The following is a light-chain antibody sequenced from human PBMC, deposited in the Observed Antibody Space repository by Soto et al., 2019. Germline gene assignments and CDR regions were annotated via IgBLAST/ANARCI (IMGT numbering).Light chain of an antibody. CDR1: SSDVGGYNF. Sequence: QSVLTQSRSVSGSPGQSVTISCTGTSSDVGGYNFVSWYQQYPGKAPKLIIYDVTKRPSGVPDRFSVSKSGNTASLTISGLQTDDEADYYCCSYAGSYTHVFGTGTKLTVL. CDR2: DVT. J-gene: IGLJ1*01. V-gene: IGLV2-11*01. CDR3: CSYAGSYTHV.